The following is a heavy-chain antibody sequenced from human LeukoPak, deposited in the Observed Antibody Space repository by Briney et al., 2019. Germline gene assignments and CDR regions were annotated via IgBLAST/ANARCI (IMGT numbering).Heavy chain of an antibody. CDR2: INHSGST. CDR1: GGSFSGYY. Sequence: PSETLSLTCVVYGGSFSGYYWSWIRQPPGKGLEWIGEINHSGSTNYNPSPKSRVTISVDTSKNQFSLKLSSVTAADTAVYYCAGAYYYDSSGYYYFDYWGQGTLVTVSS. V-gene: IGHV4-34*01. D-gene: IGHD3-22*01. CDR3: AGAYYYDSSGYYYFDY. J-gene: IGHJ4*02.